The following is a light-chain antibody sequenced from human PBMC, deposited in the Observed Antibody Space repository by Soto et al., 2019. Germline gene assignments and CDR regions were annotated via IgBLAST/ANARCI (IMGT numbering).Light chain of an antibody. V-gene: IGLV1-44*01. Sequence: QSVLTQPPSASGTPGQSVTISCSGSSSNIGGNTVNWYQQLPGTAPRVLIYSNNHRPSGVPDRFSGSKSGTSASLAISGLQSEDEADYYCAAWDDSLYAVVFGGGTKVTVL. CDR2: SNN. CDR3: AAWDDSLYAVV. J-gene: IGLJ2*01. CDR1: SSNIGGNT.